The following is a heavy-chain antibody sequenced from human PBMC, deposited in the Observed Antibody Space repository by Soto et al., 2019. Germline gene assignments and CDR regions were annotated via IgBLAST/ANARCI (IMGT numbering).Heavy chain of an antibody. CDR3: AREGRLRLSNLDSYYYMDV. D-gene: IGHD6-25*01. V-gene: IGHV4-34*01. CDR1: GGSFSGYY. J-gene: IGHJ6*03. CDR2: INHGGST. Sequence: QVQLQQWGAGLLKPSETLSLTCAVYGGSFSGYYWSWIRQPPGKGLEWIGEINHGGSTNYNPSLKSRVTISVHKSKNQFSLKLSSVTAADSAVYYCAREGRLRLSNLDSYYYMDVWGKGTTVTVSS.